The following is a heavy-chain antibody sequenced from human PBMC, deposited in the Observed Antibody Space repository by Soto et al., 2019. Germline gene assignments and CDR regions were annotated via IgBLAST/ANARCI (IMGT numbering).Heavy chain of an antibody. Sequence: PSETLSLTCTFSGDSIGIYYWSWIRQPPGEGLEWIGEIYRTGSTNYNPSLKSRVTISLDKSENQFSLKVTSLTAADTAVYYCASRDPGTSVDYWGQGTLVTVSS. V-gene: IGHV4-4*09. CDR1: GDSIGIYY. CDR3: ASRDPGTSVDY. J-gene: IGHJ4*02. D-gene: IGHD1-7*01. CDR2: IYRTGST.